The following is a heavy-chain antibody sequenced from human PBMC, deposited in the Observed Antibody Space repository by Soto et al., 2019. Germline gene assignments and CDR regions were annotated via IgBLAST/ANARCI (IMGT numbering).Heavy chain of an antibody. CDR2: IWYAGSNK. Sequence: QVQLVESGGGVVQPGRSLRLSCAASGFTFSSYGMHWVRRAPGKGLEWVAVIWYAGSNKYYADSVKGRFTISRVNSKNTLYLQMNSLRAEDRAVYYGARNFLSPYMLQLRSFRGPGMDVWGQGTTVTVSS. CDR1: GFTFSSYG. J-gene: IGHJ6*02. V-gene: IGHV3-33*01. D-gene: IGHD3-3*01. CDR3: ARNFLSPYMLQLRSFRGPGMDV.